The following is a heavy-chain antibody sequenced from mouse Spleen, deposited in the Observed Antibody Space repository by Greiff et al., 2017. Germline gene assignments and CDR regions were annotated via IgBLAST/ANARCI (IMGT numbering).Heavy chain of an antibody. CDR2: IDPENGDT. CDR3: TTLTGPFAY. J-gene: IGHJ3*01. D-gene: IGHD4-1*01. V-gene: IGHV14-4*01. CDR1: GLNIKDDY. Sequence: VQLQQSGAELVRPGASVKLSCTASGLNIKDDYMHWVKQRPEQGLEWIGWIDPENGDTEYASKFQGKATITADTSSNTAYLQLSSLTSEDTAVYYCTTLTGPFAYWGQGTLVTVSA.